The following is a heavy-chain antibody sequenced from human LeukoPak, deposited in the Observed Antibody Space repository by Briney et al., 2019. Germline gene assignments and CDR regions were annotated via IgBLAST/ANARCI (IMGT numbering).Heavy chain of an antibody. J-gene: IGHJ4*02. D-gene: IGHD3-22*01. CDR1: GFTFSSYA. Sequence: GGSLRLSCAASGFTFSSYAMHWVRQAPGKGLEWVAVISYDGSNKYYADSVKGRFTISRDNSKNTLYLQMNSLRAEDTAVYYCARGGYYDSSGYKAFDIWGQGTLVTVSS. CDR2: ISYDGSNK. V-gene: IGHV3-30-3*01. CDR3: ARGGYYDSSGYKAFDI.